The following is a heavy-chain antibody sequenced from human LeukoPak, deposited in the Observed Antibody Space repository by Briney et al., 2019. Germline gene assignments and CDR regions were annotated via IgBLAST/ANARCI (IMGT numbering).Heavy chain of an antibody. CDR3: ARQLLRYFDWLYFDY. V-gene: IGHV3-7*03. CDR2: IKQDGSEK. Sequence: GGSLRLSCAASGFTFSSYWMSWVRQAPGKGLEWVANIKQDGSEKYYVDSVKGRFTISRDNAKNSLYLQMNSLRAEVTAVYYCARQLLRYFDWLYFDYWGQGTLVTVSS. D-gene: IGHD3-9*01. CDR1: GFTFSSYW. J-gene: IGHJ4*02.